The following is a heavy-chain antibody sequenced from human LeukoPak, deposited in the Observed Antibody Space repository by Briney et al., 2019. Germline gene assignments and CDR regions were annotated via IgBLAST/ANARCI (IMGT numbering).Heavy chain of an antibody. CDR1: GGSISSYY. J-gene: IGHJ5*02. D-gene: IGHD3-10*01. CDR3: AKVYGSAEGFDP. V-gene: IGHV4-4*07. CDR2: IYSSGNT. Sequence: SETLSLTCTVSGGSISSYYWGWIRQSAGKRLEWIGRIYSSGNTNYNPSLKSRVTMSIDTSKNQFSLKLSSVTAADTAVYYCAKVYGSAEGFDPWGQGTLVTASS.